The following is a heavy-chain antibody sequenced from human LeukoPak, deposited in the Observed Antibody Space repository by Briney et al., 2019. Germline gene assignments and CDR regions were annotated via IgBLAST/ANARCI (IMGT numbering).Heavy chain of an antibody. D-gene: IGHD3-22*01. CDR1: GFTFSSYA. Sequence: GGSLRLSCAASGFTFSSYAMSWVRQAPGKGLEWVSAISGSGGSTYYADSVKGRCTISRDNSKNTLYLQMNSLRAEDTAVYYCEKLRGYYDSSGYFDYWGQGTLVTVYS. V-gene: IGHV3-23*01. CDR2: ISGSGGST. J-gene: IGHJ4*02. CDR3: EKLRGYYDSSGYFDY.